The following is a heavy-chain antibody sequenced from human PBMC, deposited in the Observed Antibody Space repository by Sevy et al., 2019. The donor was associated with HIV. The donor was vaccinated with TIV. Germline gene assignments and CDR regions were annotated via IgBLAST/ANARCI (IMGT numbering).Heavy chain of an antibody. D-gene: IGHD3-16*02. CDR2: IKSKTDGGTG. CDR3: TTGDPYNRCRYMRPYFFDY. CDR1: GFTFTNTW. Sequence: GGYLRLSCAASGFTFTNTWMSWVRQAPGKGLEWVGRIKSKTDGGTGDYAAPVKGRFSISRDDSKNTLYLQMNSLKTEDTAVYYCTTGDPYNRCRYMRPYFFDYWGQGTLVTVSS. V-gene: IGHV3-15*01. J-gene: IGHJ4*02.